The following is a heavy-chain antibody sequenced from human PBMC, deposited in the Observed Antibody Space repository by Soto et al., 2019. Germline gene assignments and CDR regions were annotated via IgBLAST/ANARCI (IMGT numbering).Heavy chain of an antibody. CDR3: AKDTAEYYYYGMDV. CDR1: GFTFSSYG. CDR2: ISYDGSNK. D-gene: IGHD5-18*01. V-gene: IGHV3-30*18. Sequence: QVQLVESGGGVVQPGRSLRLSCAASGFTFSSYGMHWVRQAPGKGLEWVAVISYDGSNKYYADSVKGRFTISRDNSKNPLYLQMNSLRAEDTAVYYCAKDTAEYYYYGMDVWGQGTTVTVSS. J-gene: IGHJ6*02.